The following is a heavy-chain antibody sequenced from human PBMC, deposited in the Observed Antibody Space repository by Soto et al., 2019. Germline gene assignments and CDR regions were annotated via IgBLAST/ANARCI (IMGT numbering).Heavy chain of an antibody. CDR2: IKQDGSEK. CDR3: AREGRRFLEWSLY. J-gene: IGHJ4*02. Sequence: EVQLVESGGGLVQPGGFLRLSCAASGFTFSSYWMSWVRQAPGKGLEWVANIKQDGSEKYYVDSVKGRFTISRDNAKNSLYLQMNSLRAEDTAVYYCAREGRRFLEWSLYWGQGTLVTVSS. D-gene: IGHD3-3*01. CDR1: GFTFSSYW. V-gene: IGHV3-7*01.